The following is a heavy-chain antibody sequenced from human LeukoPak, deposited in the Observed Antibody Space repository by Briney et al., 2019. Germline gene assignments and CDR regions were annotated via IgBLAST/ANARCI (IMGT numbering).Heavy chain of an antibody. D-gene: IGHD3-22*01. CDR2: ISYSGSA. V-gene: IGHV4-59*01. CDR1: AYSIRGYY. Sequence: SETLSLTCSVSAYSIRGYYWSWIRQPPGKGLEWIGYISYSGSANYNPSLKSRVTMSVDRSKNQFSLNLSSVTAADTAVYYCARDEAARYNYDSTGYSYASDLWGQGTMVTVSS. CDR3: ARDEAARYNYDSTGYSYASDL. J-gene: IGHJ3*01.